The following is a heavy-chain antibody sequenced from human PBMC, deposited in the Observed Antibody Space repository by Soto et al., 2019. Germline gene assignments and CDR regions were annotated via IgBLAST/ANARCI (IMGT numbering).Heavy chain of an antibody. J-gene: IGHJ6*03. Sequence: ASVKVSCKASGYTFTGYYMHWVRQAPGQGLEWMGWINPNSGGTNYAQKFQGWVTMTRDTSISTAYMELSRLRSDDTAVYYCARVARGYSGYDEGYYYYYYMDVWGKGTTVTVSS. CDR3: ARVARGYSGYDEGYYYYYYMDV. D-gene: IGHD5-12*01. CDR2: INPNSGGT. V-gene: IGHV1-2*04. CDR1: GYTFTGYY.